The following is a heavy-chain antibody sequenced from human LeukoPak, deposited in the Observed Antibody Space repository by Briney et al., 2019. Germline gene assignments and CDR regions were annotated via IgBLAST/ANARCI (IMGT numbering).Heavy chain of an antibody. J-gene: IGHJ4*02. D-gene: IGHD5/OR15-5a*01. V-gene: IGHV4-59*08. CDR1: GDSISPYY. Sequence: SETLSLTCTVSGDSISPYYWSWIRQPPGKGLEWIGYISYSGTTNYNPSLKSRVTLSVHTPQNHFSLRLTSVTAADTAVYYCARHGQSTVLSHLDSWGQGTLVTVSS. CDR3: ARHGQSTVLSHLDS. CDR2: ISYSGTT.